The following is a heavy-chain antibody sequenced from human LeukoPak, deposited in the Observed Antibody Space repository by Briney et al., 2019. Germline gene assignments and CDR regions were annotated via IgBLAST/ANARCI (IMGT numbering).Heavy chain of an antibody. V-gene: IGHV4-59*08. Sequence: SETLSLTCTVSGGSMSSYYWSWIRQPPGKGLEWIGYIYYSGSTKYNPSLKSRVTISVDTSKNQFSLKLSSVTAADTAVYYCARGARAGYNLEPFDYWGQGTLVTISS. CDR2: IYYSGST. CDR1: GGSMSSYY. J-gene: IGHJ4*02. CDR3: ARGARAGYNLEPFDY. D-gene: IGHD5-24*01.